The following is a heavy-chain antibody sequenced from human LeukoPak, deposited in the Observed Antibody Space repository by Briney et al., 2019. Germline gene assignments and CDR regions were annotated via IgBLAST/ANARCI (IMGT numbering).Heavy chain of an antibody. CDR2: MNPNSGNT. J-gene: IGHJ4*02. V-gene: IGHV1-8*01. CDR1: GYTFTSYD. Sequence: ASVKVSCKASGYTFTSYDINWVRQATGQGLEWLGWMNPNSGNTGYAQKFQGRVTMTRNTSISTAYMELSSLGSEDTAVYYCARTDYYGSGSSPPLDYWGQGTLVTVSS. D-gene: IGHD3-10*01. CDR3: ARTDYYGSGSSPPLDY.